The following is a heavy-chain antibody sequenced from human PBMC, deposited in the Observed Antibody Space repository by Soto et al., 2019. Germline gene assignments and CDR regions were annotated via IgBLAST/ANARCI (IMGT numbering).Heavy chain of an antibody. Sequence: QVQLVESGGGVVQPGRSLRLSCAASGFTFSSYAMHWVRQAPGKGLEWVAVISYDGSNKYYADSVKGRFTISRDNSKNTLYLPMNRLRAGDTDVYYCARDQGTAMVMENYYYGMAVGGPGTTVTVSS. CDR3: ARDQGTAMVMENYYYGMAV. D-gene: IGHD5-18*01. J-gene: IGHJ6*02. V-gene: IGHV3-30-3*01. CDR2: ISYDGSNK. CDR1: GFTFSSYA.